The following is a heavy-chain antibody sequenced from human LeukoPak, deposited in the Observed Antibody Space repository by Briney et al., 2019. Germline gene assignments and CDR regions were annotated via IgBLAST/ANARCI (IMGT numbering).Heavy chain of an antibody. CDR3: ARGARAGYNLEPFDY. D-gene: IGHD5-24*01. CDR2: IYYSGST. Sequence: PGGSLRLSCAASGFTVSTKYMSWIRQPPGKGLEWIGYIYYSGSTKYNPSLKSRVTISVDTSKNQFSLKLSSVTAADTAVYYCARGARAGYNLEPFDYWGQGTLVTVSS. V-gene: IGHV4-59*08. J-gene: IGHJ4*02. CDR1: GFTVSTKY.